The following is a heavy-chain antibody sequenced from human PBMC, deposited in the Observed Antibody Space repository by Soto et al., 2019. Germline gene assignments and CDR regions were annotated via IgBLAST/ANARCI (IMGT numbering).Heavy chain of an antibody. V-gene: IGHV1-69*06. CDR3: ARDLGGSYYYEYGMDV. D-gene: IGHD1-26*01. J-gene: IGHJ6*02. CDR1: GGTFSSCA. CDR2: IIHILGTA. Sequence: SVKVSWKACGGTFSSCARSWVRQAPGQGLQWMGGIIHILGTANCPQKFQARVTITADKSTSTPYMELSSLRSEDTDVYYCARDLGGSYYYEYGMDVWGQGTTVTVSS.